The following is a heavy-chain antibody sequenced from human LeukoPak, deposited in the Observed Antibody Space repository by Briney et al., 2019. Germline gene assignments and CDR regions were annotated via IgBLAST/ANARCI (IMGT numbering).Heavy chain of an antibody. CDR2: ISYDGSNK. Sequence: GGSLRLSCAASGFNFTNYAMSWVRQAPGKGLEWVAVISYDGSNKYYADSVKGRFTISRDNSKNTLYLQMNSLRAEDTAVYYCARTGSGYYLGGFDYWGQGTLVTVSS. D-gene: IGHD3-22*01. J-gene: IGHJ4*02. CDR1: GFNFTNYA. CDR3: ARTGSGYYLGGFDY. V-gene: IGHV3-30-3*01.